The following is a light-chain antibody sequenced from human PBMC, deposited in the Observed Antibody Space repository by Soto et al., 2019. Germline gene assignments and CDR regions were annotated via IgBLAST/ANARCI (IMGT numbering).Light chain of an antibody. CDR2: DVS. V-gene: IGLV2-14*01. J-gene: IGLJ1*01. Sequence: QSALTQPASVSGSPGQSITISCTGTSSDDGGYNYVSWYQQHPGKAPKLMIYDVSNRPSGVSIRFSGSKSGNTASLTISGFQAEDEADYYCSSYTSSSTLYVFGTGTKVTVL. CDR3: SSYTSSSTLYV. CDR1: SSDDGGYNY.